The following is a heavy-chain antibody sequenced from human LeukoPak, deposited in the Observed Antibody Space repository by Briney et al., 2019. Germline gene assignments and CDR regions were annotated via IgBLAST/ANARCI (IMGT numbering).Heavy chain of an antibody. CDR1: GGSISSYY. CDR3: ARAEDYYDSSGYFGD. CDR2: IYYSGST. V-gene: IGHV4-59*01. Sequence: PSETLSLTCTVSGGSISSYYRSWIRQPPGKGLGWIGYIYYSGSTNYNPSLKSRVTISVDTSKNQFSLKLSSVTAADTAVYYCARAEDYYDSSGYFGDWGQGTLVTVSS. J-gene: IGHJ4*02. D-gene: IGHD3-22*01.